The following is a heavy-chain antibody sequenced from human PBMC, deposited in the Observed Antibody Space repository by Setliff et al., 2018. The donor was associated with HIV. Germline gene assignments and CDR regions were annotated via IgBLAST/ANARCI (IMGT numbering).Heavy chain of an antibody. J-gene: IGHJ4*02. CDR3: ARLSVVTATRIYYFDY. V-gene: IGHV5-51*01. D-gene: IGHD2-21*02. CDR1: GYTFTDYW. CDR2: IYPGDSDT. Sequence: GESLKISCKASGYTFTDYWIGWVRQMPGKGLEWMAIIYPGDSDTRYSPSFQGQVTISADKSISTAYLQWSSLKASDTAMYYCARLSVVTATRIYYFDYWGQGTLVTVS.